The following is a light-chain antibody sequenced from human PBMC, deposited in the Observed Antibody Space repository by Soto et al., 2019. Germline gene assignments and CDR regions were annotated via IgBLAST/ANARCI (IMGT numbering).Light chain of an antibody. CDR1: SSDVGAHNY. V-gene: IGLV2-11*01. CDR2: YVT. CDR3: CTWGGSSV. J-gene: IGLJ1*01. Sequence: QSALTQPRSVSGSPGQSVTISCTGTSSDVGAHNYVSWYQQHPGKAPKLMISYVTKRPSGVPARFSGSKSGNTASLTISGLQAEDEADYSCCTWGGSSVFGTGTKLTVL.